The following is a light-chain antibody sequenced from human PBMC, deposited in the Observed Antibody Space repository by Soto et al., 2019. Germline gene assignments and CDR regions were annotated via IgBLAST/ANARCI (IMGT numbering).Light chain of an antibody. CDR2: EGS. CDR1: SSDVGNYDL. J-gene: IGLJ2*01. V-gene: IGLV2-23*03. Sequence: QSALTQPTSVSGSPGQSITISCTGTSSDVGNYDLVSWYKQYPGKAPKLIIYEGSKRPSGVPARFSVSKSGNTASLTISGLQAGDEADYYCCSYGGSGTFIFGGGTKVTVL. CDR3: CSYGGSGTFI.